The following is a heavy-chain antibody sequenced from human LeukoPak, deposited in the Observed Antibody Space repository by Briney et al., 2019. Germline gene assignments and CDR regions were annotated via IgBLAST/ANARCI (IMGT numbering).Heavy chain of an antibody. V-gene: IGHV1-2*02. J-gene: IGHJ3*02. D-gene: IGHD3-9*01. CDR1: GYIFTSYY. Sequence: ASVKVSCKASGYIFTSYYMHWVRQAPGQGLEWMGWINPNSGGTNYAQKFQGRVTMTRDTSISTAYMELSRLRSDDTAVYYCARDYYDILTGYHAFDIWGQGTMVTVSS. CDR2: INPNSGGT. CDR3: ARDYYDILTGYHAFDI.